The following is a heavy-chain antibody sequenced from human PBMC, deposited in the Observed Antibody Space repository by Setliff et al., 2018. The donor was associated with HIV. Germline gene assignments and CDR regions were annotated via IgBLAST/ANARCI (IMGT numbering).Heavy chain of an antibody. J-gene: IGHJ4*02. CDR3: VRGSGYYYFDN. V-gene: IGHV3-74*01. D-gene: IGHD3-22*01. Sequence: GEGLVWVFGMNTDGSSTRYADSVKGRFTISRDNAKNMLYLQMNSLSADDTAVYYCVRGSGYYYFDNWGQGALVTVSS. CDR2: MNTDGSST.